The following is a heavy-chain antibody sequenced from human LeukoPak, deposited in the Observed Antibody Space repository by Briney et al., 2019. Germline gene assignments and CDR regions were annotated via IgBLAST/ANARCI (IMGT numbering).Heavy chain of an antibody. J-gene: IGHJ4*02. D-gene: IGHD3-10*01. V-gene: IGHV1-18*01. Sequence: GASVKVSCKASGYTLTTYHINWVRQAPGQGLEWMGRINAYNGNTNYEQKLQGRVIMTTDTSTSTVYMELRSLRSDDTAVYYCARGGRGNFDYWGQGTLVTVSS. CDR1: GYTLTTYH. CDR3: ARGGRGNFDY. CDR2: INAYNGNT.